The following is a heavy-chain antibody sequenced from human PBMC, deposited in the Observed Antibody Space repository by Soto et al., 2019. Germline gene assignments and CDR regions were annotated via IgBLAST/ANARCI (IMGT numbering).Heavy chain of an antibody. V-gene: IGHV3-11*04. CDR2: ISSSGSTT. Sequence: QVQLVESGGGLVKPGGSLRLSCAASGFTFSDYYMSWIRQAPGKGLEWVSYISSSGSTTHYADSVKGRFTISRDNAKNSLYLQMHSLRAHDSLVYYCTRVKAAYAIDYWGQGTLVTVSS. CDR3: TRVKAAYAIDY. J-gene: IGHJ4*02. D-gene: IGHD4-17*01. CDR1: GFTFSDYY.